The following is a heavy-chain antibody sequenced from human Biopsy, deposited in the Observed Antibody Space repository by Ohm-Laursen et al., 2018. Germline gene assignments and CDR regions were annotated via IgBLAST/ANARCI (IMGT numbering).Heavy chain of an antibody. CDR2: IYPGGST. CDR3: ASVVLGPTNDAFDL. Sequence: SDTLSLTCNVSGGDINNYYWSWIRQPAGKGLEWIGRIYPGGSTNYNPSPKSRVTMSVDTSKKQPSLRLRSVTAADTAMYYCASVVLGPTNDAFDLWGQGTMVVVSS. D-gene: IGHD3-22*01. CDR1: GGDINNYY. V-gene: IGHV4-4*07. J-gene: IGHJ3*01.